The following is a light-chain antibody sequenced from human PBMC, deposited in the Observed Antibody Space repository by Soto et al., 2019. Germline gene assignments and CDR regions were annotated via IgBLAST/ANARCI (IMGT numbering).Light chain of an antibody. CDR2: AAS. CDR1: QSISRW. J-gene: IGKJ1*01. V-gene: IGKV1-5*01. Sequence: DIQMTQSPATLSASVGDRVTITCLASQSISRWLTWYQQKPGKDNKLLIYAASTLQSGVPSRFSGSGSGTDFTLTISCMQSEDFATYYCQKYYSYPRTCGQGTKVDIK. CDR3: QKYYSYPRT.